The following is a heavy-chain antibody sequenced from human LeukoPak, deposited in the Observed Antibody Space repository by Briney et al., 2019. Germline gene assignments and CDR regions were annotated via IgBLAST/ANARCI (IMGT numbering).Heavy chain of an antibody. V-gene: IGHV1-2*07. D-gene: IGHD2-21*02. CDR2: INPNSGGT. CDR1: GYTFTGYY. Sequence: ASVKVSCKASGYTFTGYYMHWVRQAPGQGLEWMGWINPNSGGTNYAHKFQGRVTMTRDTSISTAYMELSRLRSDDTAVYYCARVATAAEYSWFDPWGQGTLVTVSS. CDR3: ARVATAAEYSWFDP. J-gene: IGHJ5*02.